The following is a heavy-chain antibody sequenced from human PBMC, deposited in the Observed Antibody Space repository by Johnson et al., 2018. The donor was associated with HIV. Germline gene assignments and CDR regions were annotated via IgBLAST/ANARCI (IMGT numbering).Heavy chain of an antibody. V-gene: IGHV3-7*01. Sequence: VQLVESGGGVVQPGRSLRLSCAASGFTFSSYWMSWVRQAPGKGLEWVANIKQDGSEKYYVDSVMGRFTISRDNAKNSLYLQMNSLRAEDTAVYYCARDEVVPDYNFWSGYYMDAFDIWGQGTMVTVSS. D-gene: IGHD3-3*01. CDR2: IKQDGSEK. J-gene: IGHJ3*02. CDR1: GFTFSSYW. CDR3: ARDEVVPDYNFWSGYYMDAFDI.